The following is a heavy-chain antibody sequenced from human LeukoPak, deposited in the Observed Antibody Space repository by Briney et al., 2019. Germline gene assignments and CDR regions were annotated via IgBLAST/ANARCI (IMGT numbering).Heavy chain of an antibody. CDR3: AKDQGYYYDSSGIDY. CDR1: GFTFSSYA. V-gene: IGHV3-23*01. Sequence: GGSLRLCCAASGFTFSSYAMSWVRQAPGKGLEWVSAISGSGGSTYYADSVKGRFTVSRDNSKNTLYLQMNSLRAEDTAVYYCAKDQGYYYDSSGIDYWGQGTLVTVSS. J-gene: IGHJ4*02. CDR2: ISGSGGST. D-gene: IGHD3-22*01.